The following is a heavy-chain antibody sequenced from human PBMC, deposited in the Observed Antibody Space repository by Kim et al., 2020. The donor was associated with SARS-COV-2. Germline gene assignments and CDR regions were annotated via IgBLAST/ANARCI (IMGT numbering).Heavy chain of an antibody. CDR3: ARDGDAFCGGDCYSRWFDP. Sequence: GGSLRLSCAASGFPFSNYWMHWVRQAPGKGLVWVSRIYGDGTCTNYADSVKGRFTVSRDNAKNTLYLQMNSLRVEDTAVYYCARDGDAFCGGDCYSRWFDPWGQGTLVTVSS. D-gene: IGHD2-21*02. V-gene: IGHV3-74*01. J-gene: IGHJ5*02. CDR1: GFPFSNYW. CDR2: IYGDGTCT.